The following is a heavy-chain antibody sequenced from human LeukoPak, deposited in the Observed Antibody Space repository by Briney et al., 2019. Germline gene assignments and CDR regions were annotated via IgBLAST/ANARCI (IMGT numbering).Heavy chain of an antibody. CDR1: GGSISSGDYY. CDR2: MYYSGST. CDR3: ARPYYYDSRIDP. J-gene: IGHJ5*02. Sequence: ASETLSLTCTVSGGSISSGDYYWSWIRQPPGKGLEWIAYMYYSGSTYYNPSLKSRVTMSADTPKNQLSLKLSSVTAADTAVYYCARPYYYDSRIDPWGQGILVTVSS. V-gene: IGHV4-30-4*01. D-gene: IGHD3-22*01.